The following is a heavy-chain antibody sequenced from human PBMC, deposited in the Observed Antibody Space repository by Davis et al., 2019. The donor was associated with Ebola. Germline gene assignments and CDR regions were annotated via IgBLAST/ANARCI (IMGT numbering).Heavy chain of an antibody. J-gene: IGHJ4*02. V-gene: IGHV1-3*01. D-gene: IGHD3-3*01. Sequence: ASVKVSCKASGYTFTSYAMHWVRQAPGQRLEWMGWINAGNGNTKYSQKFQGRVTITRDTSASTAYMELSSLRSEDTAVYYCARTYYDFWSGYPLLDYWGQGTLVTVSS. CDR1: GYTFTSYA. CDR2: INAGNGNT. CDR3: ARTYYDFWSGYPLLDY.